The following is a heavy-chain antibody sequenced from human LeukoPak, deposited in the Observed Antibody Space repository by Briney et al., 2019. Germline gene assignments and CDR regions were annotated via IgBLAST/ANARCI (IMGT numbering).Heavy chain of an antibody. CDR2: IKEDGSEK. CDR3: ARHRPRDYLIDY. CDR1: GFIFSTYW. J-gene: IGHJ4*02. Sequence: GGSLRLSCAASGFIFSTYWMSWVRQAPGKGLEWVANIKEDGSEKYYVDSVKGRFTISRDNAKNSLYLQMNSLRAEDTAVYYCARHRPRDYLIDYWGQGTLVTVSS. D-gene: IGHD3-16*01. V-gene: IGHV3-7*03.